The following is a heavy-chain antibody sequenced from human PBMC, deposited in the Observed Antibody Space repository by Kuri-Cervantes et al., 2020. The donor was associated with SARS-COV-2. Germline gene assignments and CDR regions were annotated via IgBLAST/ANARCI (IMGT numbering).Heavy chain of an antibody. CDR2: IYYSGST. CDR3: ARGAIAAAAFDY. Sequence: SETLSLTCTVSGGSISSSSYYWGWIRQPPGKGLEWIGSIYYSGSTYYNPSLKSRVTISVGTSKNQFSLKLSSVTAADTAVYYCARGAIAAAAFDYWGQGTLVTVSS. J-gene: IGHJ4*02. V-gene: IGHV4-39*07. D-gene: IGHD6-13*01. CDR1: GGSISSSSYY.